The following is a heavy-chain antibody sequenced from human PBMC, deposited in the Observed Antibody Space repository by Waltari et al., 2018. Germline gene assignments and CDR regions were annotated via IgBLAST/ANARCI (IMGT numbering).Heavy chain of an antibody. CDR1: GGTFSSYS. Sequence: VPLVQSGAEVKEPGSSGKVPCKASGGTFSSYSISWVRHAPGQGLEWMGGIIPIFGTANYAQKFQGRVTITTDESTSTAYMELSSLRSEDTAVYYCARDGTGYSSSWTFDYWGQGTLVTVSS. CDR3: ARDGTGYSSSWTFDY. V-gene: IGHV1-69*05. J-gene: IGHJ4*02. D-gene: IGHD6-13*01. CDR2: IIPIFGTA.